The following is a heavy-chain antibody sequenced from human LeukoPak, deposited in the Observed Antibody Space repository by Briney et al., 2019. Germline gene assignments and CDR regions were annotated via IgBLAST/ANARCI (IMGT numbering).Heavy chain of an antibody. V-gene: IGHV3-48*04. CDR2: ITGNSDTI. CDR3: TRDSAVVAFDV. J-gene: IGHJ3*01. CDR1: DFPFNPYT. D-gene: IGHD6-6*01. Sequence: GGSLRLSCTASDFPFNPYTMHWVRQAPGKGLEWISYITGNSDTIYYADSVEGRSTISRDNAKKSLFLQMSSLRAEDTALYYCTRDSAVVAFDVWGQGTLVSISS.